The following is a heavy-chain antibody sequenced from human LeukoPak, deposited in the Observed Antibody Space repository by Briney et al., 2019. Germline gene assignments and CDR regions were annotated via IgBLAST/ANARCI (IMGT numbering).Heavy chain of an antibody. CDR3: AIGLHDGDYVGGWLDP. Sequence: VRSLRLSCAASGFTSTGDGMHWGRQAPGKGLEWVAVISYDGSNKYYADSVKGRFTISRDNSNNTLYLQMNSLRAEDTAVYYCAIGLHDGDYVGGWLDPWGQGTLVTVSS. CDR1: GFTSTGDG. CDR2: ISYDGSNK. J-gene: IGHJ5*02. D-gene: IGHD4-17*01. V-gene: IGHV3-30*03.